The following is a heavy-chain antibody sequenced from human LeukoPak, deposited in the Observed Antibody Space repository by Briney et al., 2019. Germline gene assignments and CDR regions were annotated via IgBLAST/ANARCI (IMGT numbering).Heavy chain of an antibody. CDR1: GFSFRSYS. V-gene: IGHV3-21*01. Sequence: GSLRLSCAASGFSFRSYSMDWVRQAPEKGLEWVSSITGSSSYISYADSVKGRFTISRDNAENSLFLQMNSLRPEDTAVYFCARDRLEGGETFDSWGQGTLVTVSS. CDR3: ARDRLEGGETFDS. D-gene: IGHD1-1*01. CDR2: ITGSSSYI. J-gene: IGHJ4*02.